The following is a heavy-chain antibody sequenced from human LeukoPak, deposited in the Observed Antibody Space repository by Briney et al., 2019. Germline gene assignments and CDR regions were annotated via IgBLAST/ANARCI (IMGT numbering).Heavy chain of an antibody. Sequence: GGSLRLSCAASGFTFSSYAMSWVRQAPGKGLEWVSAISGSGGSTYYADSVKGRFTISRDNSKNTLYLQMNSLGAEDAAVYYCVKKLVGTTSGGPLDYWGQGTLVIVSS. V-gene: IGHV3-23*01. D-gene: IGHD1-26*01. CDR2: ISGSGGST. CDR3: VKKLVGTTSGGPLDY. J-gene: IGHJ4*02. CDR1: GFTFSSYA.